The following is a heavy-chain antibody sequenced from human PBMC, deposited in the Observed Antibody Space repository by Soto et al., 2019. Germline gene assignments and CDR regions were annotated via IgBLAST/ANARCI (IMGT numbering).Heavy chain of an antibody. CDR3: ARGLFPGGYSYGYSFHYYYGMDV. V-gene: IGHV4-59*01. CDR2: IYYSGST. CDR1: GGSISSYY. D-gene: IGHD5-18*01. J-gene: IGHJ6*02. Sequence: QVQLQESGPGLVKPSETLSLTCTVSGGSISSYYWSWIRQPPGKGLEWIGYIYYSGSTNYNPSLKSRVTISVDTSKNQFSLKLSSVTAADTAVYYCARGLFPGGYSYGYSFHYYYGMDVWGQGTTVTVSS.